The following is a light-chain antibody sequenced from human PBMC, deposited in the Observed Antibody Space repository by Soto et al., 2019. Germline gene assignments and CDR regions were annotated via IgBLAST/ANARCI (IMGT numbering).Light chain of an antibody. J-gene: IGKJ1*01. CDR3: QQYNNWPPRAWT. CDR2: GAS. CDR1: QSVSSN. Sequence: EIVMTQSPATLSVSPGERATLSCRASQSVSSNLAWYQQKPGQAPRLLIYGASTRATGIPARFSGSGSGTEYTLNISSLQSEDFAVYCCQQYNNWPPRAWTFGQGTKVEIK. V-gene: IGKV3-15*01.